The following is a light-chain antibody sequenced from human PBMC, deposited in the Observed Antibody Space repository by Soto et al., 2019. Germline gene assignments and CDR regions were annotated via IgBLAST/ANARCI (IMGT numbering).Light chain of an antibody. CDR1: QSVSSY. V-gene: IGKV3-11*01. Sequence: EIVLTQSPATLSLSPGERATLSCRASQSVSSYLAWYQQKPGQAPRLPIYDASNRATGIPARFSGSVSGTDFTLTISSIEPEDFALYYCQQRSNWVFSFGPGTKVDIK. J-gene: IGKJ3*01. CDR2: DAS. CDR3: QQRSNWVFS.